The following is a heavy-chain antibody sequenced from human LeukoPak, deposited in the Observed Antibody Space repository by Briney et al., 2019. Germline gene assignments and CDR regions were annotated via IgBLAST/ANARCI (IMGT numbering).Heavy chain of an antibody. CDR2: IYTSGST. Sequence: PSETLSLTCTVSGGSISSGSYYWSWIRQPAGKGLEWIGRIYTSGSTNYNPSLKSRVTISVDTSKNQFSLKLSSVTAADTAVYYCARAPSNYYGSGSYYIIGPYYYYYMDVWGKGTTVTVSS. CDR3: ARAPSNYYGSGSYYIIGPYYYYYMDV. J-gene: IGHJ6*03. CDR1: GGSISSGSYY. V-gene: IGHV4-61*02. D-gene: IGHD3-10*01.